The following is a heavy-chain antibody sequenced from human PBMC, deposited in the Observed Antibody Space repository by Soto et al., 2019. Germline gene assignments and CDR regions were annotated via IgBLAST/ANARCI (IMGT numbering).Heavy chain of an antibody. CDR1: GFTFSDHA. CDR3: AIDLWWFTH. V-gene: IGHV3-23*01. CDR2: ISGGGSGA. J-gene: IGHJ4*02. D-gene: IGHD2-15*01. Sequence: EVQLLGSGGGLVQPGGSLRLSCTASGFTFSDHAMTWVREDPGKGLERVSGISGGGSGACYVDSVKGRFTVSRANSKNTLLLQLDSLRAEDTAVYYGAIDLWWFTHWGQGTLVTVSS.